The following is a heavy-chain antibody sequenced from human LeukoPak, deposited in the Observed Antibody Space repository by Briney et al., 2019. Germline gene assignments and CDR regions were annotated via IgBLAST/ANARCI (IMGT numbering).Heavy chain of an antibody. CDR1: GFTFSSYW. J-gene: IGHJ4*02. D-gene: IGHD3-22*01. CDR3: VRPHYFAGSGYYYDY. Sequence: GGSLRLSCAASGFTFSSYWMHWVRQAPGNGLVWDSRIDPDGSDTNYADSVKGQFPNSRDNAKNTVDLQMICLRDEDASVYYCVRPHYFAGSGYYYDYWGQGTRVTVSS. CDR2: IDPDGSDT. V-gene: IGHV3-74*01.